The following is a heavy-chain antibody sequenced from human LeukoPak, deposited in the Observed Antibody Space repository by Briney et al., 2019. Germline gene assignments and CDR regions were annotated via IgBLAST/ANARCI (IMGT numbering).Heavy chain of an antibody. Sequence: ASVKVSCKASGYTFSSYGITWARQAPGQGLEWMGWIIPYNGNTNYAQKLQGRVTMTTDTSTSTVYMDLRSLRSDDTAVYYCARANTEILTGYYSDLDYWGQGTLVAVSS. CDR3: ARANTEILTGYYSDLDY. J-gene: IGHJ4*02. CDR2: IIPYNGNT. D-gene: IGHD3-9*01. V-gene: IGHV1-18*01. CDR1: GYTFSSYG.